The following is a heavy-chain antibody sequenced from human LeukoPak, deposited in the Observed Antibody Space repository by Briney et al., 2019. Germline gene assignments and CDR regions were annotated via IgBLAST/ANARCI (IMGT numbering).Heavy chain of an antibody. CDR2: INHGGST. CDR3: ARPGVGFDY. V-gene: IGHV4-34*01. Sequence: SETLSLTCAVYGGSFSDYYWSWIRQPPGKGLEWIGEINHGGSTNYNPSLKSRVTISLDTSKNQFSLKLSSVTAADTAVYYCARPGVGFDYWGQGVLVTVSS. CDR1: GGSFSDYY. J-gene: IGHJ4*02.